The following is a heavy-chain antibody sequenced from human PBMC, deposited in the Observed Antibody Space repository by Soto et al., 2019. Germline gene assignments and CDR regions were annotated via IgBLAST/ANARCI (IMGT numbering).Heavy chain of an antibody. CDR1: GFTFSSYA. V-gene: IGHV3-23*01. J-gene: IGHJ4*02. D-gene: IGHD2-2*01. CDR3: AKDVRGQLPISPYFDY. CDR2: ISGSGGST. Sequence: GGSLRLSCAASGFTFSSYAMSWVRQAPGKGLEWVSAISGSGGSTYYADSVKGRFTISRDNSKNTLYLQMNSLRAEDTAVYYCAKDVRGQLPISPYFDYWGQGTLVTVSS.